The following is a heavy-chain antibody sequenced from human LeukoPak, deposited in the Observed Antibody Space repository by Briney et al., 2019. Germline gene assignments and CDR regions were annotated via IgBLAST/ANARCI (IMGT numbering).Heavy chain of an antibody. CDR1: GGSISSYY. CDR2: ITYSGST. CDR3: VRHTTSGWYQVVY. Sequence: PSETLSLTCTVSGGSISSYYWSWIRQCPGKGLEWIGFITYSGSTDHNPSLKSRVTISVDASKNQFSLKLTSVTAADTAVYYCVRHTTSGWYQVVYWGQGTLVTVSS. V-gene: IGHV4-59*01. D-gene: IGHD6-19*01. J-gene: IGHJ4*02.